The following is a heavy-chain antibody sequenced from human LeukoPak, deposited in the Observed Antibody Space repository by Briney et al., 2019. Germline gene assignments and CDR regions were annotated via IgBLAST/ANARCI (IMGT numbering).Heavy chain of an antibody. Sequence: SVKVSCKASGGTFSSYAISWVRQAPGQGLEWMGRIIPILRTPNYAQNFQGRVTITTDESTSTAYMELSSLRSEDTAVYYCARDVHGDYGSGWFDPWGQGTLVSVSS. CDR1: GGTFSSYA. V-gene: IGHV1-69*11. J-gene: IGHJ5*02. CDR3: ARDVHGDYGSGWFDP. D-gene: IGHD4-17*01. CDR2: IIPILRTP.